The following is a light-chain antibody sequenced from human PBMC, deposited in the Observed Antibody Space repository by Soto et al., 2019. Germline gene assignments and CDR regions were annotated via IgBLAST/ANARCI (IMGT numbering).Light chain of an antibody. V-gene: IGKV1-27*01. Sequence: DIQMTQSPSSLSASVGDRVTITCRASRGISNYLSWYQQKPGKVPKLLIYAASTLRSGVPSRFSGSGSGTDFTLTISSLQPEDVATYYCQKYNSAPHTFGGGTKVEIK. J-gene: IGKJ4*01. CDR2: AAS. CDR3: QKYNSAPHT. CDR1: RGISNY.